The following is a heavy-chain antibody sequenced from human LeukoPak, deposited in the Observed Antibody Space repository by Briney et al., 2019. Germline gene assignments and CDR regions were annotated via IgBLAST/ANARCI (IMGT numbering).Heavy chain of an antibody. J-gene: IGHJ4*02. CDR2: ISYDGGNK. CDR1: GITFSRHG. D-gene: IGHD3-22*01. Sequence: GRSLRLSCAASGITFSRHGMHWVRQAPGKGPEWVALISYDGGNKNYADSVKGRFTISRDNSRNTLYLQMHSLRSEDTAIYYCETTSGYYESDATTDYWGQGTLVTVSS. V-gene: IGHV3-30*03. CDR3: ETTSGYYESDATTDY.